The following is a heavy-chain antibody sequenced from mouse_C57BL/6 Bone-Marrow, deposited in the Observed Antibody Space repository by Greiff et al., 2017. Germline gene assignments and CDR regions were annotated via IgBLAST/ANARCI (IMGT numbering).Heavy chain of an antibody. J-gene: IGHJ1*03. V-gene: IGHV1-64*01. Sequence: QVQLQQPGAELVKPGASVKLSCKASGYTFTSYWMHWVKQRPGQGLEWIGMIHPNSGSTNYNEKFKSKATLTVDKASSTAYMQLSSLTSEDSAVYNCARSKVTTVAPWYFDVWGTGTTVTVSS. D-gene: IGHD1-1*01. CDR3: ARSKVTTVAPWYFDV. CDR2: IHPNSGST. CDR1: GYTFTSYW.